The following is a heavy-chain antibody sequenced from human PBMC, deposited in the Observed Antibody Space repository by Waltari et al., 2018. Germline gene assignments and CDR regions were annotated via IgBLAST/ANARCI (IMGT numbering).Heavy chain of an antibody. V-gene: IGHV3-23*01. J-gene: IGHJ4*02. Sequence: EVQLLESGGGLVQPGGSLRLSCAASGFTFSSYAMSWVRQAPGKGGEWVSAIRGSGGSRYYADSGKGRFTISRDNSKNTLYLQMNSLRAEDTAVYYCAKDIVVVITRYPDYWGQGTLVTVSS. CDR2: IRGSGGSR. CDR3: AKDIVVVITRYPDY. CDR1: GFTFSSYA. D-gene: IGHD3-22*01.